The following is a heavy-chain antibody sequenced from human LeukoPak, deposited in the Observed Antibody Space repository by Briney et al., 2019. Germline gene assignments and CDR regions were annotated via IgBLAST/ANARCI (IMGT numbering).Heavy chain of an antibody. CDR3: ARDVQNYDFWSGYIVGYFDY. D-gene: IGHD3-3*01. J-gene: IGHJ4*02. V-gene: IGHV3-23*01. CDR2: ISGSGGST. CDR1: GFTFSSYA. Sequence: GGSLRLSCAASGFTFSSYAMSWVRQAPGKGLEWVSAISGSGGSTYYADSVKGRFTISRDNSKNTLYLQMNSLRAEDTAVYYCARDVQNYDFWSGYIVGYFDYWGQGTLVTVSS.